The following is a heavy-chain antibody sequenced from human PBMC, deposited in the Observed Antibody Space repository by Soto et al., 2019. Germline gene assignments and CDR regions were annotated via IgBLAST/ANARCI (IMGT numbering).Heavy chain of an antibody. CDR2: IKQDGSEK. J-gene: IGHJ5*02. Sequence: ALTLFCGASGFIFSSYWMSWVRQAPGKGLEWVANIKQDGSEKYYVDSVKGRFTISRDKAKNSLYLQMNSLRAEDTAVYYCARDTIPGLFFYNWFGPWGHVPLVTVSS. V-gene: IGHV3-7*01. CDR3: ARDTIPGLFFYNWFGP. D-gene: IGHD1-1*01. CDR1: GFIFSSYW.